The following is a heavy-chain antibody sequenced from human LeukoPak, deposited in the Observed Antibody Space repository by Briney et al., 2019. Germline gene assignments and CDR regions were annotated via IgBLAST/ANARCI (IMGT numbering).Heavy chain of an antibody. D-gene: IGHD2-15*01. Sequence: ASVKVSCKASGYTFTSYGISWVRQAPGQGLEWMGWISAYNGNTNYAQKLQGRVTMTTDTSTSTAYMELRSLRSDDTAVYYCARDHHKSPGYCSGGSCRYLEGFDPWGQGTLVTVSS. J-gene: IGHJ5*02. CDR2: ISAYNGNT. CDR1: GYTFTSYG. CDR3: ARDHHKSPGYCSGGSCRYLEGFDP. V-gene: IGHV1-18*01.